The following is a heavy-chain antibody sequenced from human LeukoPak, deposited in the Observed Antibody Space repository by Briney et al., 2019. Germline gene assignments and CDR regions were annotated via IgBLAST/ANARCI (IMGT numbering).Heavy chain of an antibody. CDR2: ISYDGSNK. D-gene: IGHD1-20*01. CDR1: GFTFSSYA. J-gene: IGHJ4*02. Sequence: GRSLRLSCAASGFTFSSYAMHWVRQAPGKGLEWVAIISYDGSNKYHAESVKGRFTISRDNSKNTLYLQMNSLRAEDTAVYYCAPNPGYNWNHGSDYWGQGTLVTVSS. V-gene: IGHV3-30*07. CDR3: APNPGYNWNHGSDY.